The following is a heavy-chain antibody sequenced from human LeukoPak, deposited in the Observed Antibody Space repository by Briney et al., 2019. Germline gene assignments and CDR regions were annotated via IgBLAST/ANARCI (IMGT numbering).Heavy chain of an antibody. CDR1: GFTVSSSY. D-gene: IGHD1-26*01. CDR3: ATNGYSGTYNRYFDS. V-gene: IGHV3-53*05. J-gene: IGHJ4*02. Sequence: GGSLRLSCAASGFTVSSSYMSWARQAPGKGLEWVSVIYAGGTTYYPDSVKGRFTISRDNSKNTLYLQMDSLRSEDTAVYYCATNGYSGTYNRYFDSWGQGTLVTVSS. CDR2: IYAGGTT.